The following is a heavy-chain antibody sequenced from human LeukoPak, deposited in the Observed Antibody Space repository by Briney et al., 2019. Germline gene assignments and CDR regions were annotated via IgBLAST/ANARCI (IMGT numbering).Heavy chain of an antibody. CDR3: AGIGVYYDFWSGYIKAEQDYYYMDV. CDR1: GFTFSSYA. CDR2: ISGSGGST. Sequence: TGGSLRLSCAASGFTFSSYAMSWVRQAPGKGLEWVSAISGSGGSTYYADSVKGRFTISRDNSKNTLYLQMNSLRAEDTAVYYCAGIGVYYDFWSGYIKAEQDYYYMDVWGKGTTVTVSS. D-gene: IGHD3-3*01. J-gene: IGHJ6*03. V-gene: IGHV3-23*01.